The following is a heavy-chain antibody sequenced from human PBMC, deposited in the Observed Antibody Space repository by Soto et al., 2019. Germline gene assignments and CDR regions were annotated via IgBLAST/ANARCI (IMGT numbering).Heavy chain of an antibody. CDR1: GFSLNTGGVG. V-gene: IGHV2-5*02. Sequence: ITLKESGPTLVKPTPTLTLTCTFSGFSLNTGGVGVGWVRQPRGKALEWLALIYWDDDERYRPSLRSRLNITKDTSNNQVVLTMTNRDPEDTATYYCVRNWRYYGGDYYDGMDGWGQGTTVTVSS. D-gene: IGHD3-10*01. J-gene: IGHJ6*02. CDR2: IYWDDDE. CDR3: VRNWRYYGGDYYDGMDG.